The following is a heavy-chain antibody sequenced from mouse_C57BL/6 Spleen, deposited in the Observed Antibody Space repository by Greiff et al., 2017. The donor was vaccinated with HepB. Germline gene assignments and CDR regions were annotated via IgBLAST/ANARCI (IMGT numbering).Heavy chain of an antibody. D-gene: IGHD2-3*01. Sequence: EVQLQQSGAELVRPGASVKLSCTASGFNIKDDYMHWVKQRPEQGLEWIGWIDPENGDTEYASKFQGKATITADTSSTTAYLQLSSLTSEDTAVYYCSSGDGSIFLAMDYWGQGTSVTVSS. CDR2: IDPENGDT. CDR1: GFNIKDDY. V-gene: IGHV14-4*01. J-gene: IGHJ4*01. CDR3: SSGDGSIFLAMDY.